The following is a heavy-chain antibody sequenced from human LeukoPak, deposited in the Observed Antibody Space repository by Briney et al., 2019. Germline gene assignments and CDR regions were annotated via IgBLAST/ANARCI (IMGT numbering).Heavy chain of an antibody. V-gene: IGHV3-21*01. CDR1: GFTFSSYS. D-gene: IGHD4-17*01. CDR2: ISSSSSYI. Sequence: PGGSLRLSCAASGFTFSSYSMNWVRQAPGKGLEWVSSISSSSSYIYYADSVKGRFTISGGNAKNSLYLQMNSLRAEDTAVYYCARDGTYGDWQQFGYWGQGTLVTVSS. CDR3: ARDGTYGDWQQFGY. J-gene: IGHJ4*02.